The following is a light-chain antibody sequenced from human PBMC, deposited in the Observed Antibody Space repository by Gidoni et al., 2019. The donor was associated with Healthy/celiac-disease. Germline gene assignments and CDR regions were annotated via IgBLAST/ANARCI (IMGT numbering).Light chain of an antibody. CDR2: GAS. J-gene: IGKJ5*01. CDR3: QQYGRSIT. CDR1: QSVSSSY. Sequence: EIVLTQSPGTLSLSPGERATLSCRASQSVSSSYLAWYQQKPGQAPRLLIYGASSRATGIPDRFSGSGSGTDFTLTSSRLEPEDFAVYYCQQYGRSITFGQGTRLEIK. V-gene: IGKV3-20*01.